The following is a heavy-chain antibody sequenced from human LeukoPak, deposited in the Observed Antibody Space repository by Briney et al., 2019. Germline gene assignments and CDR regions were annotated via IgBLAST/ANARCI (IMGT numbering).Heavy chain of an antibody. J-gene: IGHJ4*02. CDR2: ISNAGSDK. D-gene: IGHD6-19*01. Sequence: GGSLRLSCAASGFTFSSYVMHWVRQTPGKGLECVAVISNAGSDKYYADSVKGRFTISRDNSRNTLYLQMNSLRNEDTALYYCARDGGYSRGWTYGAGDYWGQGTLVTVSS. CDR1: GFTFSSYV. CDR3: ARDGGYSRGWTYGAGDY. V-gene: IGHV3-30*04.